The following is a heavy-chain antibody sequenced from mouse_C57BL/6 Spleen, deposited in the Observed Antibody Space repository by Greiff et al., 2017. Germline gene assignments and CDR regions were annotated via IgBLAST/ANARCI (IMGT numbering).Heavy chain of an antibody. CDR2: ISYDGSN. CDR3: ARDGYYAMDY. V-gene: IGHV3-6*01. Sequence: DVQLQESGPGLVKPSQSLSLTCSVTGYSITSGYYWNWIRQFPGNKLEWMGYISYDGSNYYNPSLKNRISITRDTSKNQFFLKLNSVTTEDTATYYCARDGYYAMDYWGQGTSVTVSS. CDR1: GYSITSGYY. J-gene: IGHJ4*01.